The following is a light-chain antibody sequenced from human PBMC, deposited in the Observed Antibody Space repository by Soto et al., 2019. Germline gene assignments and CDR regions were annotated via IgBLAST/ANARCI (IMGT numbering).Light chain of an antibody. V-gene: IGKV3-15*01. CDR3: QQYNNWPWT. J-gene: IGKJ1*01. CDR2: GAS. CDR1: QSISDT. Sequence: EVGMTQSPATVSVSPGGRATLSCRASQSISDTLAWYQQKPGQAPRLLIHGASTRATGFPARFSGSGSGTDFTLTISSLQSEDFAVYYCQQYNNWPWTFGQGTKVDIK.